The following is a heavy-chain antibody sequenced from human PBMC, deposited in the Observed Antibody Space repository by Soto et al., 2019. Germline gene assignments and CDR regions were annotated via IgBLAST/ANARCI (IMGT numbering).Heavy chain of an antibody. Sequence: QITLKESGPTLVKPTQPLTLTCTLSGFSFSTSGMAVGWIRQPPGTAPECLALIFWDGDKRYSPSLKTRLTLTKDTSENQVVLTMTNMDPVDSGTYYCAFRRNLAPTGGAFDIWGRGTEVTVSS. CDR1: GFSFSTSGMA. CDR3: AFRRNLAPTGGAFDI. D-gene: IGHD3-10*01. CDR2: IFWDGDK. J-gene: IGHJ3*02. V-gene: IGHV2-5*02.